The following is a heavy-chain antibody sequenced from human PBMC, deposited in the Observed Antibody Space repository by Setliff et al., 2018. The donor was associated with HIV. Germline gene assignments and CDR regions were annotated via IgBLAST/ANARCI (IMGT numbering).Heavy chain of an antibody. D-gene: IGHD3-10*01. CDR3: ARGVDAGSDY. CDR2: INAGNGNT. Sequence: ASVKVSCKASGYTFTSYAMHWVRQAPGQRLEWMGWINAGNGNTKYSQKFQGRVTMTRDTSMNTAYMELSNLRFEDTAVYYCARGVDAGSDYWGQGTLVTVSS. V-gene: IGHV1-3*01. CDR1: GYTFTSYA. J-gene: IGHJ4*02.